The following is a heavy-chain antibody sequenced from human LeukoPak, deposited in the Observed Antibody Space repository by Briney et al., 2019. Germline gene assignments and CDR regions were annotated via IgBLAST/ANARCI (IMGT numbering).Heavy chain of an antibody. D-gene: IGHD3-22*01. CDR2: IWYDGSNK. CDR1: GFTFSSYG. CDR3: AKEAYYDRSGSTFDY. J-gene: IGHJ4*02. V-gene: IGHV3-33*06. Sequence: GRSLRLSCAASGFTFSSYGMHLVRQAPGKGLEWVAVIWYDGSNKYYADSVKGRFTISRDNSKNTLYLQMNSLRAEDTAVYYCAKEAYYDRSGSTFDYWGQGTLVTVSS.